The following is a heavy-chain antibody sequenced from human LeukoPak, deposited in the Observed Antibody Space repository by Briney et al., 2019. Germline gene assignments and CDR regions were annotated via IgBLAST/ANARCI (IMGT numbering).Heavy chain of an antibody. CDR2: IHYSGRS. CDR1: DGSVSSGTYY. V-gene: IGHV4-39*01. Sequence: SETLSLTCTISDGSVSSGTYYWGWIRQSPGKGLEWYGSIHYSGRSYDDPSLKSGAAIFVDTSRDQVSMDLSYVTAEDTAVYYCVRHISANTGYFDTCGQGTLVTVSS. CDR3: VRHISANTGYFDT. J-gene: IGHJ4*02.